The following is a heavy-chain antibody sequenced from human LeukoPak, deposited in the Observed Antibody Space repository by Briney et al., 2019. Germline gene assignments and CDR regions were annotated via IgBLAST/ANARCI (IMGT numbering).Heavy chain of an antibody. V-gene: IGHV3-30*02. CDR3: ANVWRGSGSYYKEDY. J-gene: IGHJ4*02. Sequence: GGSLRLSCAASGFTFSSYGMHWVCQAPGKGLEWVAFIRYDGSNKYYADSVKGRFTISRDNSKNTLYLQMNSLRAEDTAVYYCANVWRGSGSYYKEDYWGQGTLVTVSS. CDR2: IRYDGSNK. D-gene: IGHD3-10*01. CDR1: GFTFSSYG.